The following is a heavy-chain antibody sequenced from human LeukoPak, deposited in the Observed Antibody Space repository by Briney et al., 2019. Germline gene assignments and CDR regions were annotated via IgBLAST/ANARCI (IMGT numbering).Heavy chain of an antibody. J-gene: IGHJ5*02. D-gene: IGHD5-12*01. CDR1: GFTFSSYS. Sequence: GGSLRLSCAASGFTFSSYSMNWVRQAPGKGLEWVSSISSSSSYIYYADSVKGRFTISRDNAKNSLYLQMNSLRAEDTAVYYCAREGTQSGYSGYDGNWFDPWGQGTLVTVSS. V-gene: IGHV3-21*01. CDR2: ISSSSSYI. CDR3: AREGTQSGYSGYDGNWFDP.